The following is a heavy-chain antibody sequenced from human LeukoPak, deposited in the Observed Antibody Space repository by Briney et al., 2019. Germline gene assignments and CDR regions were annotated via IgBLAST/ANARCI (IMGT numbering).Heavy chain of an antibody. CDR1: GFTFSSYA. J-gene: IGHJ4*02. Sequence: GGSLRLSCAASGFTFSSYAMHWVRQAPGKGLVWVSRISSDGTNTNYADSVRGRFTISRDNAKNTLSLQLNSLRAEDTAVYYCARDDGDYAFDYWGQGTLVTVSS. CDR2: ISSDGTNT. V-gene: IGHV3-74*01. D-gene: IGHD4-17*01. CDR3: ARDDGDYAFDY.